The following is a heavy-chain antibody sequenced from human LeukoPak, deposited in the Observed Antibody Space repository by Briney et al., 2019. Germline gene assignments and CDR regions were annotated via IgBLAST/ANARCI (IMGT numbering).Heavy chain of an antibody. D-gene: IGHD3-3*01. CDR2: IRYDGSNK. Sequence: PGGSLRLSCAASGFTFSSYGMHWVRQAPGKGLEWVAFIRYDGSNKYYADSVKGRFTIYRDNSKNTLYLQMNSLRAEVTAVYYCARDYDFWSGFVGYWGQGTLVTVSS. CDR3: ARDYDFWSGFVGY. J-gene: IGHJ4*02. V-gene: IGHV3-30*02. CDR1: GFTFSSYG.